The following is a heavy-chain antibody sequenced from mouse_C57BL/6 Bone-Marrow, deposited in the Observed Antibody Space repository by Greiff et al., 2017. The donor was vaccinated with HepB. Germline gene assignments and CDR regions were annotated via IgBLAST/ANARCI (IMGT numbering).Heavy chain of an antibody. CDR1: GFNIKDDY. J-gene: IGHJ3*01. D-gene: IGHD1-1*01. V-gene: IGHV14-4*01. CDR3: TTWEYYYGSSLFAY. CDR2: IDSEKGDT. Sequence: VQLQQSGAELVRPGASVKLSCTASGFNIKDDYMHWVKQRPEKGLEWIGWIDSEKGDTEYASKFQGKATITADTSSNTAYLQLSSLTSEDPAVYYCTTWEYYYGSSLFAYWGQGTLVTVSA.